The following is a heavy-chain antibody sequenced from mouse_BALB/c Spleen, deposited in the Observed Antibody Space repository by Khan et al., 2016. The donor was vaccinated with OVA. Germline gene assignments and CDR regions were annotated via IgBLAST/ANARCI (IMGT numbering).Heavy chain of an antibody. CDR1: GFTFSSFG. D-gene: IGHD1-1*01. CDR3: ARSYFYGYYFDQ. J-gene: IGHJ2*01. Sequence: EVELVESGGGLVQPGGSRKLSCVASGFTFSSFGMHWVRQAPEKGLEWVAYISGDSSTIYSTDTVKGRFPISRDTPKNTLFLQMTSLRSEDMAMYYCARSYFYGYYFDQWGQGTTLTVSS. V-gene: IGHV5-17*02. CDR2: ISGDSSTI.